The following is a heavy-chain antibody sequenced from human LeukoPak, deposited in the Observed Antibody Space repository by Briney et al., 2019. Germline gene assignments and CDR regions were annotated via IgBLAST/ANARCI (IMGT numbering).Heavy chain of an antibody. CDR1: GFTVRTHS. V-gene: IGHV3-23*01. D-gene: IGHD5-18*01. J-gene: IGHJ1*01. Sequence: PGGSLRLSCAASGFTVRTHSMSWVRQAPGKGLEWVSLISSTGYNSYYADSVKGRFTVSRDNSKNIVYLQMNSLRAEDTALYYCAKDIQAANWGQGTLVTVSS. CDR2: ISSTGYNS. CDR3: AKDIQAAN.